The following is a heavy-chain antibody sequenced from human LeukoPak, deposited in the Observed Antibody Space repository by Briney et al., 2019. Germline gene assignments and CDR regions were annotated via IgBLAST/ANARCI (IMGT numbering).Heavy chain of an antibody. Sequence: GGSLRLSCAASGFTFSSYAMSWVRQAPGKGLEWVSTISGSGGSTYYADSVKGRFTISRDNSKNTLYLQMNSLGAEDTAVYYCARERSDGYSPDAFDIWGQGTMVTVSS. CDR1: GFTFSSYA. D-gene: IGHD5-24*01. CDR3: ARERSDGYSPDAFDI. CDR2: ISGSGGST. J-gene: IGHJ3*02. V-gene: IGHV3-23*01.